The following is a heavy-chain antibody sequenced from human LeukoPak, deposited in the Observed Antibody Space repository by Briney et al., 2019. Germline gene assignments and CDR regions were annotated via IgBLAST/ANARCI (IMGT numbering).Heavy chain of an antibody. V-gene: IGHV4-4*07. CDR1: GDSISSYY. CDR3: ARGGRLLWFGEFHYYYYYMDV. D-gene: IGHD3-10*01. CDR2: IYTSGST. J-gene: IGHJ6*03. Sequence: SETLSLTCTVSGDSISSYYWSWIRQPAGKGLEWIGRIYTSGSTNYNPSLKSRVTMSVDTSKNQFSLKLSSVTAADTAVYYCARGGRLLWFGEFHYYYYYMDVWGKGTTVTVSS.